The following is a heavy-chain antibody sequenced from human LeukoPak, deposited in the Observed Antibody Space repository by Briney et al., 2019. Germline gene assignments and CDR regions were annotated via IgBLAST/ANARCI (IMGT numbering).Heavy chain of an antibody. V-gene: IGHV1-2*02. CDR2: INPNSGGT. J-gene: IGHJ5*02. CDR3: ARSKESVAALFDP. Sequence: VSVKVSCKASGYTFTGYYMHWVRQAPGQGLEWMGWINPNSGGTNYAQKFQGRVTMTRDTSISTAYMELSRLRSDDTAVYYCARSKESVAALFDPWGQGTLVTVSS. D-gene: IGHD2-15*01. CDR1: GYTFTGYY.